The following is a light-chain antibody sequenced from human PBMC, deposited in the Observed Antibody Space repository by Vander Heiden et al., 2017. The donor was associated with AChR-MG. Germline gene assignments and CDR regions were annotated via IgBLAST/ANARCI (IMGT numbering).Light chain of an antibody. Sequence: NFMLTPPHSVSQSPGKTVTICCSRSSGSIASNYVQWYQQRPGSAPTTVIYEDNQRPSGVPDRFSGSIDSSSNSASLTISGLKTEDEADYYCQSYDSSREVFGGGTKLTVL. CDR2: EDN. V-gene: IGLV6-57*04. J-gene: IGLJ2*01. CDR3: QSYDSSREV. CDR1: SGSIASNY.